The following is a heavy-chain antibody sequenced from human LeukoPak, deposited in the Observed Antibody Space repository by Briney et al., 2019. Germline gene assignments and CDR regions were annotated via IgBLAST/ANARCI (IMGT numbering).Heavy chain of an antibody. CDR3: ARAGCLSCYSGDWFDP. CDR2: IIPILGIA. V-gene: IGHV1-69*04. J-gene: IGHJ5*02. CDR1: GGTFSSYA. D-gene: IGHD2-15*01. Sequence: GSSVKVSCKASGGTFSSYAISWVRQAPGQGLEWMGRIIPILGIANYAQKFQGRVTITADKSTSTAYMELSSLRSEDTAVYYCARAGCLSCYSGDWFDPWGQGTLVTVSS.